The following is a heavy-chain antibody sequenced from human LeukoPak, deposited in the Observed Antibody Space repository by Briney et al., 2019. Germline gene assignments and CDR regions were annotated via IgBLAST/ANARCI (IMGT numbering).Heavy chain of an antibody. CDR1: GGSISSGGYY. Sequence: SETLSLTCTVSGGSISSGGYYWSWIRQHPGTGLEWIGYIYYSGSTYYNPSLKSRVTITVDTSKNQFSLKLSSVTAADTAVYYCARRIGRQPQGYWGQGTLVTVSS. CDR3: ARRIGRQPQGY. CDR2: IYYSGST. V-gene: IGHV4-31*03. J-gene: IGHJ4*02. D-gene: IGHD2/OR15-2a*01.